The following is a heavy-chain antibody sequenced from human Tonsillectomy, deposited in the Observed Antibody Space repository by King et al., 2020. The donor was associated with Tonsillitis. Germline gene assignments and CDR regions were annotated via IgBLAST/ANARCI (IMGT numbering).Heavy chain of an antibody. D-gene: IGHD1-14*01. V-gene: IGHV2-5*02. Sequence: TLKESGPTLVKPTQTLTLTCTFSGFSLTTSGVGVGWVSQPPGKALEWLALIYWDDDDGSCPSLKSRLTITKDTSKNQVVLTMTNMDPVDTATYYCAHIAIDRAHDCWGQGTLVTVSS. CDR2: IYWDDDD. CDR1: GFSLTTSGVG. J-gene: IGHJ4*02. CDR3: AHIAIDRAHDC.